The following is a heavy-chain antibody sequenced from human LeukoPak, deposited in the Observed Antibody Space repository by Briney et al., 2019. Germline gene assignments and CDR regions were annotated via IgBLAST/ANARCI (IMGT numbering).Heavy chain of an antibody. D-gene: IGHD5-18*01. Sequence: GGSLRLSCAASGFTFDDYAMHWVRQAPGKGLEWVSGISWNSGSIGYADSVKGRFTISRDNAKNSLYLQMNSLRAEDMALYYCAKDASGYGGGWFDPWGQGTLVTVSS. V-gene: IGHV3-9*03. CDR3: AKDASGYGGGWFDP. CDR1: GFTFDDYA. CDR2: ISWNSGSI. J-gene: IGHJ5*02.